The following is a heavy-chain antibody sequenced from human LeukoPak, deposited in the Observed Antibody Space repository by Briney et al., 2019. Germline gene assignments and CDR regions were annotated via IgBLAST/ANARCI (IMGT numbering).Heavy chain of an antibody. Sequence: SETLSLTCTVSGGSISSYYWSWIRQPPGKGLEWIGEINHSGSTNYNPSLKSRVTISVDTSKNQFSLKLSSVTAADTAVYYCASLRIAAAGTESTSSDYWGQGTLVTVSS. V-gene: IGHV4-34*01. CDR1: GGSISSYY. D-gene: IGHD6-13*01. CDR2: INHSGST. J-gene: IGHJ4*02. CDR3: ASLRIAAAGTESTSSDY.